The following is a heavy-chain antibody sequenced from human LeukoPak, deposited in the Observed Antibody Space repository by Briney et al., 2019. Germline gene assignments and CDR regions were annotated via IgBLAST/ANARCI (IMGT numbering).Heavy chain of an antibody. Sequence: GGSLRLSCAASGFTLDDYAIHWVRRAPGKGLEWVSGISWNSDNIGYADSVKGRFTISRDNAKNSLYLQMNSLRAEDTALYYCAKGGSSGEGDYWGQGTLVTVSS. CDR1: GFTLDDYA. J-gene: IGHJ4*02. CDR3: AKGGSSGEGDY. V-gene: IGHV3-9*01. CDR2: ISWNSDNI. D-gene: IGHD6-19*01.